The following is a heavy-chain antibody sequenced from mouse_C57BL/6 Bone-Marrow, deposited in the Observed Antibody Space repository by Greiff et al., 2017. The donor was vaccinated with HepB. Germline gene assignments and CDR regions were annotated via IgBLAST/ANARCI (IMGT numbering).Heavy chain of an antibody. CDR1: GFTFSDYY. CDR3: ARDRYYYGSSPYYYAMDY. CDR2: INYDGSST. Sequence: EVKLMESEGGLVQPGRSMKLSCTASGFTFSDYYMAWVRQVPEKGLEWVANINYDGSSTYYLDSLKSRFIISRDNAKNILYLQMSSLKSEDTATYYCARDRYYYGSSPYYYAMDYWGQGTSVTVSS. J-gene: IGHJ4*01. D-gene: IGHD1-1*01. V-gene: IGHV5-16*01.